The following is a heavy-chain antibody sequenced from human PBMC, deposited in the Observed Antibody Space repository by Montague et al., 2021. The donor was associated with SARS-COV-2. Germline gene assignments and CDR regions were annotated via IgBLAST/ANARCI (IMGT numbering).Heavy chain of an antibody. V-gene: IGHV3-30*04. D-gene: IGHD5-24*01. CDR1: GFTFSSYA. J-gene: IGHJ6*02. CDR2: ISYDGSNK. CDR3: ARDIATLGRWLQVPWALYYHYGMDV. Sequence: SLRLSCAASGFTFSSYAMHWVRQAPGKGLEWVAVISYDGSNKYYADSVKGRFTISRDNSKNTLYLQMNSLRAEDTAVYYCARDIATLGRWLQVPWALYYHYGMDVWGQGTTVTVSS.